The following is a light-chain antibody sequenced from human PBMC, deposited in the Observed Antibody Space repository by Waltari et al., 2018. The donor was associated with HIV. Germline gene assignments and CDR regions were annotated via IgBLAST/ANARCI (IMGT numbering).Light chain of an antibody. CDR2: TNN. V-gene: IGLV1-44*01. J-gene: IGLJ2*01. CDR3: AAWDDSLNGVV. Sequence: QSVLTQPPSASGTPGQRVTISCSGSSSNIGSNTVNWYQQLPGAAPKLLIFTNNRRPSGVPDRFSGSKSGTSASLAISGLQSEDAANYNCAAWDDSLNGVVFGGGTKLTVL. CDR1: SSNIGSNT.